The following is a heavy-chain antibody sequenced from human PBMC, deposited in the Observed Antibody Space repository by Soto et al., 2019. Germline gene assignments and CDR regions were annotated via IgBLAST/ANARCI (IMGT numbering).Heavy chain of an antibody. J-gene: IGHJ5*02. CDR3: ARDLDEYSSGSNWFDP. CDR2: IIPIFGTA. V-gene: IGHV1-69*05. CDR1: GGTFSSYA. D-gene: IGHD6-19*01. Sequence: QVQLVQSGAEVKKPGSSVKVSCKASGGTFSSYAISWVRQAPGQGLEWMGGIIPIFGTANYAQKFQGRVTITXXEXTXXAYMELSSLRSEDTAVYYCARDLDEYSSGSNWFDPWGQGTLVTVSS.